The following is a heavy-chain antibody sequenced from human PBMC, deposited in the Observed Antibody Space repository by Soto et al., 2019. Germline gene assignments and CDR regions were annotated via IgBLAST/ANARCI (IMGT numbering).Heavy chain of an antibody. Sequence: ASVKVSCKASGYTFTGYYMHWVRQAPGQGLEWMGWINPNSGGTNYAQKFQGWVTMTRDTSISTAYMELSRLRSDDTAVYYCARWQLPYSGGIAAAGYDAFDIWGQGTMVTVSS. V-gene: IGHV1-2*04. CDR1: GYTFTGYY. CDR3: ARWQLPYSGGIAAAGYDAFDI. CDR2: INPNSGGT. D-gene: IGHD6-13*01. J-gene: IGHJ3*02.